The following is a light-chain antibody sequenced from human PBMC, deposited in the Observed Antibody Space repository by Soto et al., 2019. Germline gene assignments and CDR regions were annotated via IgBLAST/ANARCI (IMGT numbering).Light chain of an antibody. CDR2: AAS. Sequence: DIQMTQSPSSLSASVGDRVTITCRASQSISNFLNWYQQKPGKAPELLIYAASSLHSGVPSRFSRSGSGTNFTLTISSLQPEDFATYSCQQRYTTPYTFGQGTKLEIK. CDR3: QQRYTTPYT. CDR1: QSISNF. V-gene: IGKV1-39*01. J-gene: IGKJ2*01.